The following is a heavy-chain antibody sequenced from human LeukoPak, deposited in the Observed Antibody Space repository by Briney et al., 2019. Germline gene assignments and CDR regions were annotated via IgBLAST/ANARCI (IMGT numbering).Heavy chain of an antibody. V-gene: IGHV4-39*01. Sequence: PSETLSLTCTVSGGSISSSSYYWGWIRQPPGKELEWIGSIYYSGSTYYNPSLKSRVTISVDTSKNQFSLKLSSVTAADTAVYYCARSSRSSGWYFDYWGQGTLVTVSS. J-gene: IGHJ4*02. D-gene: IGHD6-19*01. CDR1: GGSISSSSYY. CDR2: IYYSGST. CDR3: ARSSRSSGWYFDY.